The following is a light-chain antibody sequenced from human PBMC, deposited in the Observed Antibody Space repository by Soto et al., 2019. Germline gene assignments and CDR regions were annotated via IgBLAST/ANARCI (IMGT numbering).Light chain of an antibody. CDR3: QQYYSTPLLT. V-gene: IGKV4-1*01. Sequence: DIVMTQSPDSLAVSLGERATINCKSSQSVLYSSNNKNYLAWYQQKPGQPPKLLIYWASTRESGVPDRLSGSGSVTDFNLTISSLQAEAVAVYYCQQYYSTPLLTVGGGTKVEIK. CDR1: QSVLYSSNNKNY. CDR2: WAS. J-gene: IGKJ4*01.